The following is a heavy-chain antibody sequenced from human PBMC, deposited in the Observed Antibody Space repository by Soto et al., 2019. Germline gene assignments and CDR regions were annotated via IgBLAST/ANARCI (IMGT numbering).Heavy chain of an antibody. V-gene: IGHV3-23*01. Sequence: EVQLLESGGDLVQPGGSLRLSCAASGFSFGGYGMSWVRQAPGKGLEWVSALSASGSTTYYADSVRGRFIISRDNSRDTLFLQMNSLRAEDTAVYFCAKASKGYTGYDLDYWGQGTVVTVSP. J-gene: IGHJ4*02. CDR2: LSASGSTT. D-gene: IGHD5-12*01. CDR3: AKASKGYTGYDLDY. CDR1: GFSFGGYG.